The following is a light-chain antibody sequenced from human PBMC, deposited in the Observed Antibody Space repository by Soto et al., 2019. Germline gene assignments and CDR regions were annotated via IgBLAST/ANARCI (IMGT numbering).Light chain of an antibody. J-gene: IGKJ3*01. V-gene: IGKV3D-15*01. CDR1: QSLSTN. CDR3: QQHNGWPLT. CDR2: EAS. Sequence: EIVMTQSPATLSVSPGERATLSCRASQSLSTNLAWYQQKPGQAPRLLIYEASTRATGIPARFSGSGSGTEFTLTVNSLQSEDFAIYYCQQHNGWPLTVGPGTKVDLK.